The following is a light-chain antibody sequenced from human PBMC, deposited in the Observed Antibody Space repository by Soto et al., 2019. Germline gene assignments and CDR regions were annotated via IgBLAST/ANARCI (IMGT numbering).Light chain of an antibody. J-gene: IGKJ1*01. V-gene: IGKV1-39*01. CDR2: AAS. CDR3: QQHHTFSLP. CDR1: QSISSY. Sequence: DIQMTQSPSSLSASVGDRVTITCRASQSISSYLNWYQQKPGKAPKLLIYAASSLETGVPSRFSGSGSGTEFTLTISSLQPYYFATYYRQQHHTFSLPFSQGPNLDIK.